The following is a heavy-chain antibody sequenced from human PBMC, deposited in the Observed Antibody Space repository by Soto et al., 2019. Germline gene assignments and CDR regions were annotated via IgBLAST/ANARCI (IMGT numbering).Heavy chain of an antibody. CDR3: ARAFCTNGVCYYFFDY. CDR1: GFTFSSYG. V-gene: IGHV3-33*01. Sequence: GGSLRLSCAASGFTFSSYGMHWVRQAPGKGLEWVAVIWYDGSNKYYADSVKGRFTISRDNAKNTVYLQMSSLRAEDTAVYYCARAFCTNGVCYYFFDYWGHGTLVTVSS. CDR2: IWYDGSNK. J-gene: IGHJ4*01. D-gene: IGHD2-8*01.